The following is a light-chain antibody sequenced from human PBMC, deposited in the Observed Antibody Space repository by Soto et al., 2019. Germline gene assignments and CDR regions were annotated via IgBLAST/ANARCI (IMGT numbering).Light chain of an antibody. CDR2: DVS. Sequence: QSMLTQPASVSGSPGQSITISCTGNSSDVGGYNYVSWYQQHPGKAPKLMIYDVSNRPSGVSNRFSGSKSGNTASLTISGLQAEDEADYYCSSYTSSSPYVFGTGTKVTVL. CDR1: SSDVGGYNY. J-gene: IGLJ1*01. CDR3: SSYTSSSPYV. V-gene: IGLV2-14*01.